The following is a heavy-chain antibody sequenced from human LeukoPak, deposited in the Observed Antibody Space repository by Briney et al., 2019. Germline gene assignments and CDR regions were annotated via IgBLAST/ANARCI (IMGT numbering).Heavy chain of an antibody. CDR2: IIPIFGTA. CDR1: GGTFSSYA. CDR3: ARGDHDYGDSDPFDY. Sequence: SVKVSCKASGGTFSSYAISWVRQAPGQGREWMGGIIPIFGTANYAQKFQGRVTITADESTSTAYMELSSLRSEDTAVYYCARGDHDYGDSDPFDYWGQGTLVTVSS. D-gene: IGHD4-17*01. J-gene: IGHJ4*02. V-gene: IGHV1-69*13.